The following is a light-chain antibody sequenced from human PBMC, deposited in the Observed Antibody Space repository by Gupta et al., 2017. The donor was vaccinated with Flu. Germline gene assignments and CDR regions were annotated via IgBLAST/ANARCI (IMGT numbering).Light chain of an antibody. J-gene: IGLJ2*01. V-gene: IGLV2-11*01. Sequence: QSALTQPRSVSGSPGPSVAISCTGTSSDVGGYDYVSWYQQHPGQAPKLIIYDVNKRPSGVPDRFTGSKSGNTACLTISGLQPEDEADYYCNSYGAASFFGGGTRLTVL. CDR2: DVN. CDR1: SSDVGGYDY. CDR3: NSYGAASF.